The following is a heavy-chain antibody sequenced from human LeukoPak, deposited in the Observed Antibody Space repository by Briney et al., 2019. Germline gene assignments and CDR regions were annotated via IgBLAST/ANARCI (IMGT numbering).Heavy chain of an antibody. J-gene: IGHJ3*02. CDR1: GGSISSYY. Sequence: TSETLSLTCTVSGGSISSYYWSWVRQPPGEGLEWIGYIYYSGSTKYNPSLESRVTMSVDTSKTQFSLKLSSVTAADTAVYYCARTYGDDAFDIWGPGTMVTVSS. CDR2: IYYSGST. CDR3: ARTYGDDAFDI. V-gene: IGHV4-59*01. D-gene: IGHD2-21*02.